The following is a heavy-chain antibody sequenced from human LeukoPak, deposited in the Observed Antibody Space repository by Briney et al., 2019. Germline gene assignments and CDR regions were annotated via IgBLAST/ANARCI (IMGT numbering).Heavy chain of an antibody. CDR1: GFTVSSSY. V-gene: IGHV3-66*02. CDR3: ARGYCLNGKCPFAFDY. CDR2: IYIGGNT. J-gene: IGHJ4*02. D-gene: IGHD2-15*01. Sequence: GGSLRLSCAASGFTVSSSYMAWVRRAPGRGLEWVSIIYIGGNTFLADSVNGRFTISRDSTKNTLYLQMNSLTAEDRAVYYCARGYCLNGKCPFAFDYWGQGTLVTVSS.